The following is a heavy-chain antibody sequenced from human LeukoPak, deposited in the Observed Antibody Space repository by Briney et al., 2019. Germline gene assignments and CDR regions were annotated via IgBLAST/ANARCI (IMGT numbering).Heavy chain of an antibody. CDR1: GFTFSDYN. D-gene: IGHD6-13*01. Sequence: GGSLRLSCAASGFTFSDYNMNWVRQVPGKGLESVSYMSRSGDIIYYADSVKGRFTISRDNAKNSLYLQMDSLRAEDTAVYYCARGRISAGHYFDYWGQGTLVTVSS. V-gene: IGHV3-48*01. J-gene: IGHJ4*02. CDR3: ARGRISAGHYFDY. CDR2: MSRSGDII.